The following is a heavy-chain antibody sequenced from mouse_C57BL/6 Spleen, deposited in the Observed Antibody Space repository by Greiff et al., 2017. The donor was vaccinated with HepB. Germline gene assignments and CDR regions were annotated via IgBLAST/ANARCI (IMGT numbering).Heavy chain of an antibody. CDR1: GYTFTNYW. CDR3: ARAKTAYFDV. D-gene: IGHD1-2*01. Sequence: QVQLKQSGAELVRPGTSVKMSCKASGYTFTNYWIGWAKQRPGHGLEWIGDIYPGGGYTNYNEKFKGKATLTADKSSSTAYMQFSSLTSEDSAIYYCARAKTAYFDVWGTGTTVTVSS. V-gene: IGHV1-63*01. J-gene: IGHJ1*03. CDR2: IYPGGGYT.